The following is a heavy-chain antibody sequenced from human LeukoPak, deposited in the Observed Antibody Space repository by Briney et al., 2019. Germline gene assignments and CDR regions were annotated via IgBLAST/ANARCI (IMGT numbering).Heavy chain of an antibody. CDR3: ARDVIPINSSGLYSNSDP. CDR1: GGTCSIYA. CDR2: IIPILGIA. V-gene: IGHV1-69*04. J-gene: IGHJ5*02. D-gene: IGHD3-22*01. Sequence: AVKVPHLPSGGTCSIYAIIGVRHAPGQGLEWMGRIIPILGIANYAQKFQGRVTITADKSTSTAYMELSSLRSEDTAVYYCARDVIPINSSGLYSNSDPWGQGTLVTVSS.